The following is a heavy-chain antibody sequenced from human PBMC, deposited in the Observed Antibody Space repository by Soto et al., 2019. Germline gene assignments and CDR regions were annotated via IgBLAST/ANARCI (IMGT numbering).Heavy chain of an antibody. CDR1: GFTFSSYW. Sequence: PGGSLRLSCAASGFTFSSYWMHWVRQAPGKGLVWVSRINSDGSSTSYADSVKGRFTISRDNAKNTLYLQMNSLRAGDAAVYYCARVSAEKVYYYDSSGYNYWRQGTPVTVSS. J-gene: IGHJ4*02. V-gene: IGHV3-74*01. D-gene: IGHD3-22*01. CDR3: ARVSAEKVYYYDSSGYNY. CDR2: INSDGSST.